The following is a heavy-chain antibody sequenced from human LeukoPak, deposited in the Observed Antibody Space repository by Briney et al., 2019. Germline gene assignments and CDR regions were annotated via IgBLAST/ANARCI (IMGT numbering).Heavy chain of an antibody. CDR2: INPSGGST. Sequence: ASVKVSCKASGYTFTNYYMHWVRQAPGQGLEWMGIINPSGGSTSYAQKFQGRVTMTRDTSTSTVYMELSSLRSEDTAVYYCAREREYCSSTSCYDGFDYWGQGTLVTVSS. J-gene: IGHJ4*02. CDR3: AREREYCSSTSCYDGFDY. V-gene: IGHV1-46*01. CDR1: GYTFTNYY. D-gene: IGHD2-2*01.